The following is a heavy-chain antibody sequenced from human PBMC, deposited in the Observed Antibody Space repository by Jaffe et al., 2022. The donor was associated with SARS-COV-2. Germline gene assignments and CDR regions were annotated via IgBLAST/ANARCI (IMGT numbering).Heavy chain of an antibody. Sequence: EVQVLESGGGLVQPGGSLRLSCEASGFPFSGNAMSWVRQAPGKGLEWVSSIGGSDGATFYADSVKGRFTISRDNSKNTVYLQMNSLTAEDTAVYYCAKLLGPTWNKLCFDYWGQGALVTFSS. CDR1: GFPFSGNA. D-gene: IGHD1-1*01. CDR2: IGGSDGAT. CDR3: AKLLGPTWNKLCFDY. J-gene: IGHJ4*02. V-gene: IGHV3-23*01.